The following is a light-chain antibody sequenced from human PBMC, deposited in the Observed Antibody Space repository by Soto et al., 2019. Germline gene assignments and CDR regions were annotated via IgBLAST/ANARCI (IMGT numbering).Light chain of an antibody. Sequence: ELVMTQSPVTLSVSPGERATLSCRASQSVSNNLAWYQQKPGQAPSLLIYGASTRATGIPARFSGSGSGTEFTLTIRSLQSEDFAVYYCQQYNNWPPFTFGQGTRLEIK. CDR1: QSVSNN. CDR3: QQYNNWPPFT. CDR2: GAS. J-gene: IGKJ5*01. V-gene: IGKV3-15*01.